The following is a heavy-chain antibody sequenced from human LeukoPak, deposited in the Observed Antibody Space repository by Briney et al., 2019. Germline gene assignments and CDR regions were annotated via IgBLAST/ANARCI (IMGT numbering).Heavy chain of an antibody. CDR1: GYTFTSYG. Sequence: ASVKVSCKASGYTFTSYGISWVRQAPGQGLEWMGWISAYNGNTNYAQKLQGRVTMTTDTSTSTAYMELRSLRSDDTAVYYCATIKVRANNYDTDGFEYWGQGTLVTVSS. CDR2: ISAYNGNT. V-gene: IGHV1-18*01. D-gene: IGHD3-10*01. CDR3: ATIKVRANNYDTDGFEY. J-gene: IGHJ4*02.